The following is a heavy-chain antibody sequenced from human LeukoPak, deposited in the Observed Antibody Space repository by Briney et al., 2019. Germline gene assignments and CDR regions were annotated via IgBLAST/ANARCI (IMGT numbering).Heavy chain of an antibody. CDR2: ISAYNGNT. CDR1: GYTFTSYG. Sequence: ASVKVSCKASGYTFTSYGISWVRQAPGQGLEWMGWISAYNGNTNYAQKLQGRVTMTTDTSTSTAYMELRSLRSDDTAVYYCAREHSSSWYGDYYYYMDVWGKGTTVTVSS. J-gene: IGHJ6*03. D-gene: IGHD6-13*01. CDR3: AREHSSSWYGDYYYYMDV. V-gene: IGHV1-18*01.